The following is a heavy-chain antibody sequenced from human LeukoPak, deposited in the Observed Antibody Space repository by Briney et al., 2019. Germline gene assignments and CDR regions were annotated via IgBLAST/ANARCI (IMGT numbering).Heavy chain of an antibody. Sequence: SSETLSLTCTVSGGSISSSSYYWGWIRQPPGKGLEWIGSIYYSGSTYYNPSLKSRVTISVDTSKNQFSLKLSSVTAADAAVYYCARGPTGPKHAFDIWGQGTMVTVSS. D-gene: IGHD4-11*01. V-gene: IGHV4-39*01. CDR2: IYYSGST. CDR1: GGSISSSSYY. J-gene: IGHJ3*02. CDR3: ARGPTGPKHAFDI.